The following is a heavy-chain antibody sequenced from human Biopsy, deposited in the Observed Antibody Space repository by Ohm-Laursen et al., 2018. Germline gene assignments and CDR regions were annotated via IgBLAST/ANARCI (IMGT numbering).Heavy chain of an antibody. D-gene: IGHD4-23*01. V-gene: IGHV4-4*07. CDR3: ARGSNEYGGLYFPH. Sequence: TLSLTCNVSGGDINNYYWSWIRQPAGKGLEWIGHIPHTGYTSYKSSLKSRVTISLDTSRKHFSLRLTSLAAADTAVYYCARGSNEYGGLYFPHWGQGTLVTVSS. CDR2: IPHTGYT. J-gene: IGHJ1*01. CDR1: GGDINNYY.